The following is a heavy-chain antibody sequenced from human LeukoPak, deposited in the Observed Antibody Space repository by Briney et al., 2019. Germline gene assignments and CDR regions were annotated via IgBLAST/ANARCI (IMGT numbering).Heavy chain of an antibody. CDR2: ISGSGGST. CDR3: AKDLSIEQWPSEGQDYYYYGMDV. D-gene: IGHD6-19*01. Sequence: GGSLRLSCAASGFTFSSYAMSWVRQAPGKGLEWVSAISGSGGSTYYADSVKGRFTISRDNSKNTLYLQMNSLRAEDTAVYYCAKDLSIEQWPSEGQDYYYYGMDVWGQGTTVTVS. V-gene: IGHV3-23*01. J-gene: IGHJ6*02. CDR1: GFTFSSYA.